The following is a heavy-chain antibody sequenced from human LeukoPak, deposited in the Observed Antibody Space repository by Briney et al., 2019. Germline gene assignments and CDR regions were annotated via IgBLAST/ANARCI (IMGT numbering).Heavy chain of an antibody. CDR2: IYSDSST. CDR1: GFTVSSNY. J-gene: IGHJ3*02. CDR3: ARWSTARNYYYDTSGYYSREAFDI. D-gene: IGHD3-22*01. Sequence: PGGSLRLSCAASGFTVSSNYMAWVRQAPGKGLEWVSLIYSDSSTYYADSVKGRFTISRDNSKNTLHLQMSSLRAEDTAVYYCARWSTARNYYYDTSGYYSREAFDIWGQGTMVTVSS. V-gene: IGHV3-53*01.